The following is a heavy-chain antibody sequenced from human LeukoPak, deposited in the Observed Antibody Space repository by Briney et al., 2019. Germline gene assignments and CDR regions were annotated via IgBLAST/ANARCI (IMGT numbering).Heavy chain of an antibody. V-gene: IGHV6-1*01. Sequence: PSQTLSLTCAISGDSVSSNSAAWTWIRQSPSRGLEWLGRTYYRSRWYNDYAVSVKSRIAIDPDTSKNQFSLQLNSVTPEDTAVYYCARDRWSYYFDYWGQGALVTVSS. J-gene: IGHJ4*02. CDR2: TYYRSRWYN. D-gene: IGHD6-13*01. CDR3: ARDRWSYYFDY. CDR1: GDSVSSNSAA.